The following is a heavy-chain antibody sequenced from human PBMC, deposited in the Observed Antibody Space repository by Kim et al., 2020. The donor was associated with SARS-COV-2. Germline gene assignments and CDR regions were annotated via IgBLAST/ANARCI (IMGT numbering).Heavy chain of an antibody. Sequence: NCNPSLQSRVTISVDTSKNQCSLKLSSVTAADTAVYYCARGGHWNDGYNYWGQGTLVTVSS. J-gene: IGHJ4*02. D-gene: IGHD1-1*01. CDR3: ARGGHWNDGYNY. V-gene: IGHV4-59*09.